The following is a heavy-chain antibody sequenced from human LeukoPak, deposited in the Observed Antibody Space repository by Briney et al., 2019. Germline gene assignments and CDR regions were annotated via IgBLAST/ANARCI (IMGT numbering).Heavy chain of an antibody. D-gene: IGHD3-16*02. CDR3: AKGNDYVWGSYRSPFGY. CDR1: GFTVSSNY. Sequence: GGSLRLSCAASGFTVSSNYMSWVRQAPGKGLEWVSAISGSGGSTYYADSVKGRFTISRDNSKNTLYLQMNSLRAEDTAVYYCAKGNDYVWGSYRSPFGYWGQGTLVTVSS. V-gene: IGHV3-23*01. J-gene: IGHJ4*02. CDR2: ISGSGGST.